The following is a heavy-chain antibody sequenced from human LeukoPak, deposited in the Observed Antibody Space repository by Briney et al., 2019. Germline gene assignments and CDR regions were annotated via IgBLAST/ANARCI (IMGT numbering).Heavy chain of an antibody. J-gene: IGHJ4*02. CDR2: ISSGSSYI. CDR3: ASFSSSGFDY. CDR1: GFTFSRYS. Sequence: PGGSLRLSCAASGFTFSRYSMNWVRQAPGKGLEWVSSISSGSSYIYYADYADSVKARFTISRDNAKNSLFLQMNSLRVEDTAVYYCASFSSSGFDYWGQETLVTVSS. V-gene: IGHV3-21*01. D-gene: IGHD6-6*01.